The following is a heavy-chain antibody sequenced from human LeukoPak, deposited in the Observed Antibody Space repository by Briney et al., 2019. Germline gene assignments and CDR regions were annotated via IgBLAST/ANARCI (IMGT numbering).Heavy chain of an antibody. J-gene: IGHJ4*02. CDR3: AREGLRYYDSSGYYLD. D-gene: IGHD3-22*01. CDR2: IYYSGST. CDR1: GGSTSSYY. Sequence: PSETLSLTCTVSGGSTSSYYWSWIRQPPGKGLEWIGHIYYSGSTNYNPSLKSRVTISVDTSKNQFSLKLSSVTAADTAVYYCAREGLRYYDSSGYYLDWGQGTLVTVSS. V-gene: IGHV4-59*01.